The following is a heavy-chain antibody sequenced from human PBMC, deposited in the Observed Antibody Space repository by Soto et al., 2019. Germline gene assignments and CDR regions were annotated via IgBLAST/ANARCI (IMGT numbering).Heavy chain of an antibody. J-gene: IGHJ4*02. CDR1: GFTFTSSA. CDR3: AAYDGSGPRW. V-gene: IGHV1-58*01. D-gene: IGHD3-22*01. Sequence: QMQLVQSGPEVKKPGTSVKVYCKASGFTFTSSAVQWVRQARGQRLEWIGWIVVGSGNTNYAQKFQERVTITRDMSTSTAYMELSSLRSEDTAVYYCAAYDGSGPRWWGQGTLFTVSS. CDR2: IVVGSGNT.